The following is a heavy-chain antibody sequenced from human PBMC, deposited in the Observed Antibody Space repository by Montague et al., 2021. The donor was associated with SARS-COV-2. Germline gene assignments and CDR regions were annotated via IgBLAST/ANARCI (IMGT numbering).Heavy chain of an antibody. D-gene: IGHD5-12*01. CDR1: GGSITGYY. Sequence: SETLSLTCTVSGGSITGYYWSWLRRSPGKGLEWIAYIYYSGAANYNPSLKSRVTISADTSKNQFSLRLNSVTAADTAVYYCARHPPGYRYRDDLDVWGKGTTVTVSS. V-gene: IGHV4-59*01. CDR2: IYYSGAA. CDR3: ARHPPGYRYRDDLDV. J-gene: IGHJ6*04.